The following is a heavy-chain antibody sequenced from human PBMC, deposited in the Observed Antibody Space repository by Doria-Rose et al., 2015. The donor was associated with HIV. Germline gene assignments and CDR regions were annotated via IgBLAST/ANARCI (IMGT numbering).Heavy chain of an antibody. CDR3: ARIKSSRWYHKYYFDF. CDR1: GVSLSSPGMG. V-gene: IGHV2-26*01. D-gene: IGHD6-13*01. J-gene: IGHJ4*02. Sequence: QITLKESGPVLVKPTETLTLTCTVSGVSLSSPGMGVSWIRQPPGKALEWLANNFSDDDRSYKTSHKSRLTISRGTSKSQVVLTMTDMDPVDTATYYCARIKSSRWYHKYYFDFWGQGTLVIVSA. CDR2: NFSDDDR.